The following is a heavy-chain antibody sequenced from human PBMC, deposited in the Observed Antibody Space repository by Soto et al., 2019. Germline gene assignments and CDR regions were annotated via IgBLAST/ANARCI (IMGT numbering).Heavy chain of an antibody. J-gene: IGHJ4*02. CDR1: GLAFSNFP. CDR3: VSVPDDAFRHYFDY. V-gene: IGHV3-23*01. CDR2: IRGRSLDT. Sequence: EVQLLEAGGTLVQPGGSLTLSCATSGLAFSNFPMIWVRRAPGKGLAWVSSIRGRSLDTHYADSVKGRFTVSRDNSKNLVYLHMSSLRAEDTAMYYCVSVPDDAFRHYFDYLGQGTLVTVSS. D-gene: IGHD2-2*01.